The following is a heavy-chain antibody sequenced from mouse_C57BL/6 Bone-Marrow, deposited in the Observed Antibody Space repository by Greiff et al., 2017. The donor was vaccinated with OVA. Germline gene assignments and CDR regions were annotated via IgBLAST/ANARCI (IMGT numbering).Heavy chain of an antibody. CDR2: IDPSDSYT. V-gene: IGHV1-69*01. D-gene: IGHD2-5*01. J-gene: IGHJ3*01. Sequence: QVQLQQPGAELVMPGASVKLSCKASGYTFTSYWMHWVKQRPGQGLEWIGEIDPSDSYTNYNQKFKGKSTLTVYKSSSTAYMQLSSLTSEDSAVYYCARENYSNLFAYGGQGTLVTVSA. CDR1: GYTFTSYW. CDR3: ARENYSNLFAY.